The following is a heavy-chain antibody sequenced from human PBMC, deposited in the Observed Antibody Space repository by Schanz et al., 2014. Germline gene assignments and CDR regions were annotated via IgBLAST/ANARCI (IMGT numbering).Heavy chain of an antibody. CDR1: RIIFGTYS. J-gene: IGHJ4*02. D-gene: IGHD6-19*01. CDR3: VRDKKGFVAVAGRAPFDY. V-gene: IGHV3-21*01. CDR2: INSRSNFI. Sequence: EVQLVESGGGLVKPGGSLRLSCTASRIIFGTYSMNWIRQTPKGLEWVSSINSRSNFIYYADSVKGRFTISRDNAKNSLYLQMNSLRAEDTAVYYCVRDKKGFVAVAGRAPFDYWGQGTLVTVSA.